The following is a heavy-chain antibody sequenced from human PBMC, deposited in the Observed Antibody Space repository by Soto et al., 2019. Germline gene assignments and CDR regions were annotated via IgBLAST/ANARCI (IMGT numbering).Heavy chain of an antibody. Sequence: EVQLVESGGGLVQPGGSLRLSCAASGFTVSSNYMSWVRQAPGKGLEWVSVIYSGGSTYYADSVKGRFTISRDNSKNTVYLQVTSLRAEDTAVCYCGREDGSRGGDAFDIWGQGTMVTVSS. CDR2: IYSGGST. V-gene: IGHV3-66*01. CDR3: GREDGSRGGDAFDI. CDR1: GFTVSSNY. D-gene: IGHD3-10*01. J-gene: IGHJ3*02.